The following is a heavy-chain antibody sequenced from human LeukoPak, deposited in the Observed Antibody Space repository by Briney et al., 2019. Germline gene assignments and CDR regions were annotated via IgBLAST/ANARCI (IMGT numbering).Heavy chain of an antibody. J-gene: IGHJ4*02. D-gene: IGHD4-17*01. V-gene: IGHV3-30*04. Sequence: GRSLRLSCAASGFTFSSYAMHWVRQAPGNGLEWVAVISYDGSNKYYADSVKGRFTISRDNSKNTLYLQMNSLRAEDTAVYYCARDRLRSTTVTTCLGYWGQGTLVTVSS. CDR3: ARDRLRSTTVTTCLGY. CDR1: GFTFSSYA. CDR2: ISYDGSNK.